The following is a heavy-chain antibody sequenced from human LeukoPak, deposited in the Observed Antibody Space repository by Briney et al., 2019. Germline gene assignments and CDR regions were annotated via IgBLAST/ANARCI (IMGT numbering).Heavy chain of an antibody. D-gene: IGHD2-8*01. CDR3: ARTHFHSRLIKPFDY. CDR1: GDSVSSNSAA. V-gene: IGHV6-1*01. J-gene: IGHJ4*02. Sequence: SQTLSLTCAISGDSVSSNSAAWNWIRQSPSRGLEWLGRTYYRSKWYNDYALSVKSRTTINPDTSKNHFSLQLNSVTPEDTAVYYCARTHFHSRLIKPFDYWGLGTLVTVSS. CDR2: TYYRSKWYN.